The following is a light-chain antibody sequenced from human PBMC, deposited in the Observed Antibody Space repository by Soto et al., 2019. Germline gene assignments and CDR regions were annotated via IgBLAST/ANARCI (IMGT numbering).Light chain of an antibody. CDR3: LQHYSHPPWT. Sequence: DIQMTQSPSSLSASVGDRVTITCRASQGISNDLNWYQQKPGKAPKPLIYAASSLQGGVPSRFSGSGSETEFTLTISDLQPEDFATYYGLQHYSHPPWTFGQGTKVEIK. CDR2: AAS. CDR1: QGISND. J-gene: IGKJ1*01. V-gene: IGKV1-17*02.